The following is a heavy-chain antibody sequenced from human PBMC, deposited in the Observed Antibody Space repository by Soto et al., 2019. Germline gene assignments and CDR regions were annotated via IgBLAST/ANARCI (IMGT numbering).Heavy chain of an antibody. CDR3: ARDEYCSSTSCYVDWYFDL. Sequence: EVQLVESGGGLVQPGGSLRLSCAASGFTFSSYSMNWVRQAPGKGLEWVSYISSSSSTIYYADSVKGRFTISRDNAKNSLYLQMNSLRAEDTAVYYYARDEYCSSTSCYVDWYFDLWGRGTLVTVSS. J-gene: IGHJ2*01. CDR2: ISSSSSTI. CDR1: GFTFSSYS. D-gene: IGHD2-2*01. V-gene: IGHV3-48*01.